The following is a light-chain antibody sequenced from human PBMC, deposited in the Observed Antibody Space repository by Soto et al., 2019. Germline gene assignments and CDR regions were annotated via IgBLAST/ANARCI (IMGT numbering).Light chain of an antibody. V-gene: IGKV3-11*01. CDR2: DAS. J-gene: IGKJ1*01. Sequence: EIVLTQSPATVSLSPGERATLSCWASQSLSSYLAWYQQKPGQAPRLLIYDASNRANGIPARFTGSGSGTDFTLTISSLEPEDFAVYYCQQYNNWPTFGQGTKVDIK. CDR3: QQYNNWPT. CDR1: QSLSSY.